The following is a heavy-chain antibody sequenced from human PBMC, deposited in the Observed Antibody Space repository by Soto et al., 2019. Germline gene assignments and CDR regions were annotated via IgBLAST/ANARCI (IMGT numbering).Heavy chain of an antibody. Sequence: QVQLQQWGAGLLKPSETLSLTCAVYGGSFSGYQWSWIRQPPGKGLEWIGEINHGGSTNYNPSLKSRVTISVETSKNQFSLKLNSVTAADTAVYYCARRLVNRPVDPWGQGSLVTVSS. CDR2: INHGGST. J-gene: IGHJ5*02. CDR1: GGSFSGYQ. CDR3: ARRLVNRPVDP. V-gene: IGHV4-34*01. D-gene: IGHD2-15*01.